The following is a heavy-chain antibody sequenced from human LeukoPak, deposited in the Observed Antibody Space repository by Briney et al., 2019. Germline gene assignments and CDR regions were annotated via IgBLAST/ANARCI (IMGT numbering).Heavy chain of an antibody. J-gene: IGHJ4*02. CDR3: ATQWRYCSSTSCYGRGYNLVY. D-gene: IGHD2-2*01. V-gene: IGHV1-69*13. Sequence: SVTVSCTASGGTFGSYAISWVRQAPGQGLEWMGGIIPIFGTANYAQKFQGRVTITADESTSTAYMELSSLRSEDTAVYYCATQWRYCSSTSCYGRGYNLVYWGQGTLVTVSS. CDR1: GGTFGSYA. CDR2: IIPIFGTA.